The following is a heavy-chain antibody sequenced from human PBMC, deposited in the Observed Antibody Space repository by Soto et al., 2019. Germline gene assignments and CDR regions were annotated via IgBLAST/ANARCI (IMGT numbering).Heavy chain of an antibody. V-gene: IGHV1-8*01. Sequence: XXDINWVRQATGQGLEWMGWMNPNSGNTGYAQKFQGRVTMTRNTSLSTAYMELISLRSEDTALYYCARYCTNGVCSDAFDIWGQGTMVTVSS. J-gene: IGHJ3*02. D-gene: IGHD2-8*01. CDR2: MNPNSGNT. CDR3: ARYCTNGVCSDAFDI. CDR1: XXD.